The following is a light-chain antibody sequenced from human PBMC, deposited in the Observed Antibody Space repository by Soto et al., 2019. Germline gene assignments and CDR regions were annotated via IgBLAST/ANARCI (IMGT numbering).Light chain of an antibody. CDR3: QHYNSYSEA. CDR2: KAS. J-gene: IGKJ1*01. CDR1: QSISSR. Sequence: DIQMTQSPSSLSASVGDRVTITCRASQSISSRLAWYQQKPGQAHKLLIYKASTLKSGVPSRFSGSGSGTEFTLTISSLQPDDFATYYCQHYNSYSEAFGQGTKVDIK. V-gene: IGKV1-5*03.